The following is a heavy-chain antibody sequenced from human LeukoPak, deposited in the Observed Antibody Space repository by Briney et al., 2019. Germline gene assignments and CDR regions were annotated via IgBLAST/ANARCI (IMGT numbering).Heavy chain of an antibody. CDR2: NIPILGIA. J-gene: IGHJ5*02. V-gene: IGHV1-69*02. Sequence: ASVKVSCKASGGTFSSYTISWVRQAPGQGLEWMGRNIPILGIANYAQKFQGRVTITADKSTSTAYMELSSLRSEDTAVYYCARGRGCSSTSCYFVNWFDPWGQGTLVTVSS. D-gene: IGHD2-2*01. CDR3: ARGRGCSSTSCYFVNWFDP. CDR1: GGTFSSYT.